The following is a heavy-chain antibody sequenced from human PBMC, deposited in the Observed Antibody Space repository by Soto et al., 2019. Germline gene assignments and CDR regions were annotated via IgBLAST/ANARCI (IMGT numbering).Heavy chain of an antibody. V-gene: IGHV3-48*02. CDR1: GFTFSSYS. CDR2: ISSSSSTI. CDR3: AREGGNLNGFDP. Sequence: EVQLVEAGGGLVQPGGSLRRYCAASGFTFSSYSMNWVRQAPGKGLEWVSYISSSSSTIYYADSVKGRFTISRDNAKNSLYLQMNSLRDEDTAVYYGAREGGNLNGFDPWGQGTLVTVSS. J-gene: IGHJ5*02. D-gene: IGHD1-26*01.